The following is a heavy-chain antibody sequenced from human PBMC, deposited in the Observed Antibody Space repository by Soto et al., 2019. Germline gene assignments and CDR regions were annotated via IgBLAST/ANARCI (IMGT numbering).Heavy chain of an antibody. V-gene: IGHV4-31*03. Sequence: PSETLSLTCTVSGGSISSGGYYWSWIRQHPGKGLEWIGYIYYSGSTYYNPSLKSRVTISVDTSKNQFSLKLSSVTAADTAVYYCARQTDDSYTFNAFDIWGQGTMVTVSS. CDR2: IYYSGST. D-gene: IGHD3-16*01. CDR1: GGSISSGGYY. J-gene: IGHJ3*02. CDR3: ARQTDDSYTFNAFDI.